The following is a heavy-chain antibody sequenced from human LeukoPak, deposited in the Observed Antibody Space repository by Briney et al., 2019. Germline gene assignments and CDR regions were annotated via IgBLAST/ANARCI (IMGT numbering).Heavy chain of an antibody. J-gene: IGHJ3*02. V-gene: IGHV3-23*01. CDR3: ARVSNGYPVLYAFDI. CDR2: ISPSADIK. Sequence: GGTLRLSCAASGFTFSNHGMNWVRQAPGKGLEWVSGISPSADIKYYADSVKGRFTISRDNSKNTLYLQMNSLRAEDTAVYYCARVSNGYPVLYAFDIWGQGTMVTVSS. CDR1: GFTFSNHG. D-gene: IGHD5-24*01.